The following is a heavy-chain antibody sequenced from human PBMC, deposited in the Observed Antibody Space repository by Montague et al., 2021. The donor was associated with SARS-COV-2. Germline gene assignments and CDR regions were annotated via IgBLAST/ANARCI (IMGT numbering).Heavy chain of an antibody. CDR3: ARGSMVRGGKVDYWVDV. CDR1: GGSISSGGYS. CDR2: IYHSGST. J-gene: IGHJ6*02. Sequence: TLSLTCAVSGGSISSGGYSWNWIRQPPGKGLEWIGYIYHSGSTYYNPSLKSRVTISLDSSKNQFSLNLTSVTAADTAVYYCARGSMVRGGKVDYWVDVWGQGTTVTASS. V-gene: IGHV4-30-2*01. D-gene: IGHD3-10*01.